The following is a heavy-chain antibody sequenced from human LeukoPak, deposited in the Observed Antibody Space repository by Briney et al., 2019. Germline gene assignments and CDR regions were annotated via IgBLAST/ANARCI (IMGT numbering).Heavy chain of an antibody. CDR2: IYYSGGT. CDR3: ASSWLGYCSSTSCPPYFDY. D-gene: IGHD2-2*01. Sequence: SETLSLTCTVSGGSISSYYWSWIRQPPGKGLEWIGYIYYSGGTNYNPSLKSRVTISVDTSKNQFSLKLSSVTAADTAVYYCASSWLGYCSSTSCPPYFDYWGQGTLVTVSS. CDR1: GGSISSYY. V-gene: IGHV4-59*01. J-gene: IGHJ4*02.